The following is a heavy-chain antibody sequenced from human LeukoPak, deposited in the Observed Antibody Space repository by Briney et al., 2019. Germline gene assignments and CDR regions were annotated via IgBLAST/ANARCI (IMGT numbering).Heavy chain of an antibody. CDR1: GFSVSGKL. D-gene: IGHD2-21*01. Sequence: GRSLRLSCAASGFSVSGKLMSWVRQAPGKGLEWVSIIHYDGKIRYAGSVGGRFTIYRDDSENTLFLQMNSLRVDDTAVYFCASGDGYLQPYWGQGTLVTVSS. CDR3: ASGDGYLQPY. J-gene: IGHJ4*02. V-gene: IGHV3-53*01. CDR2: IHYDGKI.